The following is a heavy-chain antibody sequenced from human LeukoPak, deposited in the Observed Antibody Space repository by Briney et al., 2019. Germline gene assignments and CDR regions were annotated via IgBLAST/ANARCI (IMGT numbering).Heavy chain of an antibody. J-gene: IGHJ4*02. CDR1: GYTFTGYY. Sequence: ASVKVSCKASGYTFTGYYMHWVRQAPGQGLEWMGWINPNSGGTNYAQKFQGRVTMTRDTSISTAYMELSRLRSDDTAVYYCARTDHCTNGVCYSYFDYWGQGTLVTVSS. CDR2: INPNSGGT. D-gene: IGHD2-8*01. V-gene: IGHV1-2*02. CDR3: ARTDHCTNGVCYSYFDY.